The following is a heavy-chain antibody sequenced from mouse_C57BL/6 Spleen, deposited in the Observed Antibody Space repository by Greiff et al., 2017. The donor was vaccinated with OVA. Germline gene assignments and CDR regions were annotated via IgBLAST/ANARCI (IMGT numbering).Heavy chain of an antibody. V-gene: IGHV1-55*01. CDR2: IYPGSGST. J-gene: IGHJ2*01. CDR1: GYTFTSYW. CDR3: ARRNYYGSVDY. D-gene: IGHD1-1*01. Sequence: QVQLQQPGAELVKPGASVKMSCKASGYTFTSYWITWVKQRPGQGLEWIGDIYPGSGSTKYNEKFKSKATLTVDTSSSTSYMQLSSLTSEDSAVYYCARRNYYGSVDYWGQGTTLTVSS.